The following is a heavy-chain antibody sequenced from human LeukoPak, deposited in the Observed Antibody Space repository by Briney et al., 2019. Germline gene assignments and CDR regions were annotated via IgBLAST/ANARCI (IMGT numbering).Heavy chain of an antibody. CDR1: GGSISSDSYY. Sequence: PSETLSLTCTVSGGSISSDSYYWSWIRQPAGKGLEWIGRIYTSGSTNYNPSLKSRVTISVDTSKNQFSLKLSSVTAADTAVYYCARVTGYSGYENFDYWGQGTLVTVSS. V-gene: IGHV4-61*02. CDR2: IYTSGST. CDR3: ARVTGYSGYENFDY. D-gene: IGHD5-12*01. J-gene: IGHJ4*02.